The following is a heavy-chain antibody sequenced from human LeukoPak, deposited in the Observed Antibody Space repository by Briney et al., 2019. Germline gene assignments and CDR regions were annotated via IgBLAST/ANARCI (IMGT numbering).Heavy chain of an antibody. Sequence: GGSLRLSCAASGLTFSSYAMSWVRQAPGKGLEWVSAISGGGGSTYYADSVRGRLTISRDNSKNTLYLQMNSLRAEDTAVYYCAKEGFRYHYYMDVWGKGTTVTVSS. CDR3: AKEGFRYHYYMDV. CDR2: ISGGGGST. V-gene: IGHV3-23*01. CDR1: GLTFSSYA. J-gene: IGHJ6*03. D-gene: IGHD1-14*01.